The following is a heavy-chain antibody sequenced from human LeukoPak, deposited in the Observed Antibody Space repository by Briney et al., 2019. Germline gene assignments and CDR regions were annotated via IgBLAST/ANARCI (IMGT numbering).Heavy chain of an antibody. CDR1: GYTLTELS. CDR3: ARDQQTRNGFDP. Sequence: GASVKVSCKVSGYTLTELSMHWVRQAPGQGLEWMGWINPNSGGTNYAQKFQGWVTMTRDTSISTAYMELSRLRSDDTAVYYCARDQQTRNGFDPWGQGTLVTVSS. J-gene: IGHJ5*02. CDR2: INPNSGGT. V-gene: IGHV1-2*04. D-gene: IGHD6-13*01.